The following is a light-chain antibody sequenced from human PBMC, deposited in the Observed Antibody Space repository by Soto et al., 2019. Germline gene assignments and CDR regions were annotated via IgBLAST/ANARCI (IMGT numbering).Light chain of an antibody. J-gene: IGLJ1*01. CDR2: EVI. Sequence: QSVLTQPASVSGSPGQSITVSCTGTSSDIGGYNSVSWYQQHPGKAPKLIIYEVINRPSGVSDRFSGSKSGNTASLTISGLQAEDEADYYCSSYTSTSSYVFATGTKVTVL. CDR3: SSYTSTSSYV. V-gene: IGLV2-14*03. CDR1: SSDIGGYNS.